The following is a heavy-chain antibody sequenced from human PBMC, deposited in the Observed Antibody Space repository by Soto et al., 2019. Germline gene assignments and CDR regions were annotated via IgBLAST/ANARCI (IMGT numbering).Heavy chain of an antibody. V-gene: IGHV4-59*08. CDR3: ARRLGWGSGWPYKGYYFDY. CDR1: GGSISSYY. CDR2: IYYSGST. J-gene: IGHJ4*02. D-gene: IGHD6-19*01. Sequence: SETLSLTCTVSGGSISSYYWSWIRQPPGKGLEWIGYIYYSGSTNYNPSLKSRVTISVDTSKNQFSLKLSSVTAADTAVYYCARRLGWGSGWPYKGYYFDYWGQGTLVTVSS.